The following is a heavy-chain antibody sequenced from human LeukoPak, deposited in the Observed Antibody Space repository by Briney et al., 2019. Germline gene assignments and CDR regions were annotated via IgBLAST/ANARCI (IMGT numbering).Heavy chain of an antibody. J-gene: IGHJ4*02. V-gene: IGHV1-2*02. D-gene: IGHD6-19*01. CDR1: GYTFTDYY. Sequence: GASVKVSCKASGYTFTDYYIHWVRQAPGQGLEWIGWIYPNTGGTNYPQQFEGRITMTRDTSISTAYMELTRLRFDDTAVYYCATEINYNSGWYGSFDSWGQGSLVTVSS. CDR2: IYPNTGGT. CDR3: ATEINYNSGWYGSFDS.